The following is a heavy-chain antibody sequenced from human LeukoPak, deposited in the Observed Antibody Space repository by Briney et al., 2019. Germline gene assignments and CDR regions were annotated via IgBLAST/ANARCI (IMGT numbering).Heavy chain of an antibody. D-gene: IGHD3-10*01. CDR3: ARAGNYYGSGSYYSA. CDR2: IIPIFGTA. CDR1: GGTFSSYA. Sequence: SAKVSCKASGGTFSSYAISWVRQAPGQGLEWMGGIIPIFGTANYAQKFQGRVTITADESTSTAYMELSSLRSEDTAVYYCARAGNYYGSGSYYSAWGQGTLVTVSS. V-gene: IGHV1-69*13. J-gene: IGHJ5*02.